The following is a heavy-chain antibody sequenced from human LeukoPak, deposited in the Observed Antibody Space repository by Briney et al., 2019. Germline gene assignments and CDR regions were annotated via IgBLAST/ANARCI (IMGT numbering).Heavy chain of an antibody. D-gene: IGHD3-22*01. CDR2: IYYSGST. Sequence: SETLSLTCTVSGGPISSYYWSWIRQPPGKGLEWIGYIYYSGSTNYNPSLKSRVTISVDTSKNQFSLKLSSVTPADTAVYYCARVSDSSGYYPSDYFDYWGQGTLVTVSS. J-gene: IGHJ4*02. V-gene: IGHV4-59*01. CDR3: ARVSDSSGYYPSDYFDY. CDR1: GGPISSYY.